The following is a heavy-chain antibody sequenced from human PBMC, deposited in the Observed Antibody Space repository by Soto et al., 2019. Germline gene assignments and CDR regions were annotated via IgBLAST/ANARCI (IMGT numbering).Heavy chain of an antibody. V-gene: IGHV4-30-2*01. CDR1: GGAISSGGYS. J-gene: IGHJ4*02. CDR3: DRAVPYDSIGYYLLN. CDR2: IYPSGST. Sequence: SETLSLTCAVSGGAISSGGYSWSWIRQPPGKGLEWIGYIYPSGSTYYNPSLKSRLTMSIDKSMNQFSLRLSSVTAADTAVYFCDRAVPYDSIGYYLLNWGQGSLVTVYS. D-gene: IGHD3-22*01.